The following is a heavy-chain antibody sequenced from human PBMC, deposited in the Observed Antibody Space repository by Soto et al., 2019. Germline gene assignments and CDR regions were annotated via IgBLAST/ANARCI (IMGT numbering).Heavy chain of an antibody. CDR2: IYNSGNT. D-gene: IGHD6-6*01. CDR3: AAPPRY. J-gene: IGHJ4*02. V-gene: IGHV4-59*01. Sequence: QVQLQESGPGLVKPSETLSLTCTVSGGSISSYYWNWIRQPPGKGLEWIGYIYNSGNTNYNPSLRGRVPLSVDASKHHFSLKPTSVTAADPAVYSCAAPPRYWGQGTLVTVSS. CDR1: GGSISSYY.